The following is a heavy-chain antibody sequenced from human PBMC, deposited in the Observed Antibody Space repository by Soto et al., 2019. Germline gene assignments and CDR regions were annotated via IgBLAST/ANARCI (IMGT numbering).Heavy chain of an antibody. CDR3: ARQWLVAGMDV. V-gene: IGHV3-33*01. Sequence: QVQLVESGGGVVQPGRSLRLSCAASGFTFSSYGMHWVRQAPGKGLEWVAVIWYDGSNKYYADSVKGRFTISRDNSKNTLYLQMNSLRAEDTAEYYCARQWLVAGMDVWGQGTTVTVSS. D-gene: IGHD6-19*01. J-gene: IGHJ6*02. CDR2: IWYDGSNK. CDR1: GFTFSSYG.